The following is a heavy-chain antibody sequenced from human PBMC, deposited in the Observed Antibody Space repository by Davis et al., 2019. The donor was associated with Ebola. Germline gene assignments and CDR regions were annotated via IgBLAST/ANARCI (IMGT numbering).Heavy chain of an antibody. CDR3: ARGPWVPISSGKANVDHTFDY. D-gene: IGHD4-23*01. Sequence: ASVKVSCKASGYTFTSYGISWVRQAPGQGLEWMGWISAYNGNTNYAQKLQGRVTMTTDTSTSTAYMELRSLRSDDTAVYYCARGPWVPISSGKANVDHTFDYWGQGTLVTVSS. CDR1: GYTFTSYG. CDR2: ISAYNGNT. J-gene: IGHJ4*02. V-gene: IGHV1-18*01.